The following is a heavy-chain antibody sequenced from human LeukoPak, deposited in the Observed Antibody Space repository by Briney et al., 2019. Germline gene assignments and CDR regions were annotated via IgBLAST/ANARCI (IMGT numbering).Heavy chain of an antibody. CDR2: ITGSGGST. V-gene: IGHV3-23*01. CDR3: VKHSAPVLAAARFDY. Sequence: PGGSLRLSCVASGFTFSTYGMSWVRQAPGKGLEWVSAITGSGGSTYYADSVKGRFTISRDNSKNTLYLQMNSLRAEDTALYYCVKHSAPVLAAARFDYWGQGNLVTVSS. J-gene: IGHJ4*02. CDR1: GFTFSTYG. D-gene: IGHD2-2*01.